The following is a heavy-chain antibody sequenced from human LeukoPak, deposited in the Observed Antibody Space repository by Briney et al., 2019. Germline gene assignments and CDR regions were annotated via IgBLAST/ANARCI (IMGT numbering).Heavy chain of an antibody. CDR3: ARAPWPADWFDP. CDR2: IYYSGST. Sequence: PSETLSLTCTVSGGSISSSSYYWGWIRQPPGKGLEWIGSIYYSGSTYYNPSLKSRVTISVDTSKDQFSLKLSSVTAADTAVYYCARAPWPADWFDPWGQGTLVTVSS. J-gene: IGHJ5*02. V-gene: IGHV4-39*07. CDR1: GGSISSSSYY.